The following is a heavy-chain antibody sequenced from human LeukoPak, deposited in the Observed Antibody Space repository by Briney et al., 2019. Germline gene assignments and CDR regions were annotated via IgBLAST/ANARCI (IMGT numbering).Heavy chain of an antibody. CDR2: ISSSSSSI. Sequence: GGSLRLSCAASGFTFSSYSMTWVRQAPGKGLEWVSSISSSSSSIYYADSVKGRFTISRDNAKNSLYLQMNSLRAEDTAVYYCARDSSGGDYWGQGTLVNVSS. J-gene: IGHJ4*02. CDR1: GFTFSSYS. V-gene: IGHV3-21*01. CDR3: ARDSSGGDY.